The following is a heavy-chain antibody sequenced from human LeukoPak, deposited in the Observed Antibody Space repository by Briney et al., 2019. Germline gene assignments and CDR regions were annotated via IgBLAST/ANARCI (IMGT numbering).Heavy chain of an antibody. Sequence: SETLSLTCTVSGYSISSGFYWGWTRQPPGKGLEWIGNIYHSGSTSYNPSLRSRVTISVETSKNQFSLNLTSVTAADTAVYYCARAVGVTTALFDYWGLGTLVTVSS. CDR2: IYHSGST. CDR3: ARAVGVTTALFDY. V-gene: IGHV4-38-2*02. D-gene: IGHD1-26*01. CDR1: GYSISSGFY. J-gene: IGHJ4*02.